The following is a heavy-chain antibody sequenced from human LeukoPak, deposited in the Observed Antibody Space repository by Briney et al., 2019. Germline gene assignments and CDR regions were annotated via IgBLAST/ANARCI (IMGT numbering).Heavy chain of an antibody. CDR2: IRSKIYGGTT. J-gene: IGHJ4*02. D-gene: IGHD6-19*01. Sequence: GRSLRLSCTASGFTFGDYAMSWFRQAPGEGREWVGFIRSKIYGGTTKYDASVKGRFTISRDDSKSIAYLQMNSLKTEDTAVYYCTRDQYSSGWYDILFDYWGQGTLVTVSS. CDR3: TRDQYSSGWYDILFDY. V-gene: IGHV3-49*03. CDR1: GFTFGDYA.